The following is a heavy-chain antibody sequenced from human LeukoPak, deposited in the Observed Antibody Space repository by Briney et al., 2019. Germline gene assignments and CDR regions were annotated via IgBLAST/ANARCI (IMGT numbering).Heavy chain of an antibody. CDR1: GGPINSYY. CDR2: VYHTGGT. V-gene: IGHV4-4*08. J-gene: IGHJ5*02. Sequence: PSETLSLTCTVSGGPINSYYWTWIRQPPGKGLEWIGYVYHTGGTNYNPPLKSRATISLDTSKNQFSLKLTSVTAADTGIYYCARGIKQWLVTSYHRFDPWGRGSLVTVSS. D-gene: IGHD6-19*01. CDR3: ARGIKQWLVTSYHRFDP.